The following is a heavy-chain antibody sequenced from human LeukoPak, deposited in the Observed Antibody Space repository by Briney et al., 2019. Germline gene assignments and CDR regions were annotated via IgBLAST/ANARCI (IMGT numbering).Heavy chain of an antibody. J-gene: IGHJ4*02. Sequence: GGSLTLSCAASGFTFSSYWMHWVRHAPGKGRVWVSRINSDGSSTRYADSVKGRFTISTDNAKNTLYLQMNSLRAEDTAVYYCARSSGYDFFDYWGQGTLVTVSS. CDR1: GFTFSSYW. V-gene: IGHV3-74*01. CDR2: INSDGSST. CDR3: ARSSGYDFFDY. D-gene: IGHD5-12*01.